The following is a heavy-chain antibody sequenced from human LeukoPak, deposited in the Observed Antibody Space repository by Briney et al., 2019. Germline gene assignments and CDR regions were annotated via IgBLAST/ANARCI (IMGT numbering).Heavy chain of an antibody. CDR2: INHSGST. Sequence: PSETLSLTCAVYGGSFSGYYWSWIRQPPGKGLEWIGEINHSGSTNYNPSLKSRVTISVDTSKNQFSLKLSSVTAADTAVYYCASSPRFYSSSSWAFDYWGQGTLVTVSS. V-gene: IGHV4-34*01. CDR1: GGSFSGYY. J-gene: IGHJ4*02. D-gene: IGHD6-13*01. CDR3: ASSPRFYSSSSWAFDY.